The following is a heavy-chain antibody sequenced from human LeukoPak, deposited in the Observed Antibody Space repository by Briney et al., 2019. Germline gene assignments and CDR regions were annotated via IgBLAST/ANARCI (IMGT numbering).Heavy chain of an antibody. J-gene: IGHJ4*02. V-gene: IGHV3-21*01. CDR3: ARDSDSYGRYYFDY. CDR1: GFTFSSYS. Sequence: GGSLRLSCAASGFTFSSYSMNWVRQAPGKGLEWVSSISSSSSYIYYADSVKGRFTISRDNAKNSLYLQMNSLRAEDTAVYYCARDSDSYGRYYFDYWGQGTLVAVSS. CDR2: ISSSSSYI. D-gene: IGHD5-18*01.